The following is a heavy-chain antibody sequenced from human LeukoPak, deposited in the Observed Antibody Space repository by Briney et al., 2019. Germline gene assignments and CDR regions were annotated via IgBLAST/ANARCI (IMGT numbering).Heavy chain of an antibody. CDR3: ARDKRYFDYEPDY. Sequence: SETLSLTCTVSGGSISSYYWSWIRQPPGKGLEWIGYIYYSGSTNYNPSLKSRVTISVDTSKNQFSLKLSSVTAADTAVFYCARDKRYFDYEPDYWGQGTLVTVSS. V-gene: IGHV4-59*12. D-gene: IGHD3-9*01. CDR2: IYYSGST. J-gene: IGHJ4*02. CDR1: GGSISSYY.